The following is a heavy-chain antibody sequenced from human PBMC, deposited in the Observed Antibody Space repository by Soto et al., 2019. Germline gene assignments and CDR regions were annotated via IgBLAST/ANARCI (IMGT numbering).Heavy chain of an antibody. CDR1: GGSISSGGYY. CDR2: IFYSGST. Sequence: SETLSLTCTVSGGSISSGGYYWSWIRQHPEKGLEWIGYIFYSGSTYYNPSLKSRVTISVDTSKNQFSLRAEDTAVYYCAKESDIVVLIGVPHPLGYFDDWGQGT. CDR3: AKESDIVVLIGVPHPLGYFDD. V-gene: IGHV4-31*03. D-gene: IGHD2-15*01. J-gene: IGHJ4*02.